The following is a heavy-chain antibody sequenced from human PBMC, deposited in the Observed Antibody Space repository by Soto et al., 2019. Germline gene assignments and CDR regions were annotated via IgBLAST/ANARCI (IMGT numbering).Heavy chain of an antibody. D-gene: IGHD4-4*01. V-gene: IGHV1-69*12. CDR2: IIPIFGTA. CDR3: ARDGRDGYSYWYFDL. J-gene: IGHJ2*01. Sequence: QVQLVQSGAEVKKPGSSVKVSCKASGGTFSSYAISWVRQAPGQGLEWMGGIIPIFGTANYAQKFQGRVRITADEATSTAYMELGSLRSEDTAVYYCARDGRDGYSYWYFDLWGRGTLVTVSS. CDR1: GGTFSSYA.